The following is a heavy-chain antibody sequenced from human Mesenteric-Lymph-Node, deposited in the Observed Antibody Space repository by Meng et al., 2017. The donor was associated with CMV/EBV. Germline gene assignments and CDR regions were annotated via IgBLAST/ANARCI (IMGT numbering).Heavy chain of an antibody. V-gene: IGHV5-51*01. CDR3: ASGGGVFTFGVFYTGWYFDL. Sequence: GESLKISCKGSGYNFTSYWIGWVRQMPGKGLEWMGIIYPGDSDTRYSPSFQGQVTISADKSISTAYLQWSSLKASDTAMYYCASGGGVFTFGVFYTGWYFDLWGRGTLVTVSS. CDR2: IYPGDSDT. CDR1: GYNFTSYW. J-gene: IGHJ2*01. D-gene: IGHD2-8*01.